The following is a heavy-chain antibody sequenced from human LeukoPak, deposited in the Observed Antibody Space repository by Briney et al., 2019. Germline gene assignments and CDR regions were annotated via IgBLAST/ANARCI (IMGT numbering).Heavy chain of an antibody. CDR3: ARVYYSSSYDYWYFDL. Sequence: PSETLSLTCTVSGGSISSYYWSWIRQPPGKGLEWIEYIYYSGSTNYNPSLKSRVTISVDTSKNQFSLKLRSVTAADTAVYYCARVYYSSSYDYWYFDLWGRGTLVTVSS. CDR1: GGSISSYY. CDR2: IYYSGST. V-gene: IGHV4-59*01. D-gene: IGHD6-13*01. J-gene: IGHJ2*01.